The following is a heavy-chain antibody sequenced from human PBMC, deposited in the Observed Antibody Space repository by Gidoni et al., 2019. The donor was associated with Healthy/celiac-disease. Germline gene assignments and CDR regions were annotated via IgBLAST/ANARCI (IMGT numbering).Heavy chain of an antibody. CDR1: VYTFTSYG. J-gene: IGHJ4*02. D-gene: IGHD1-1*01. CDR3: AREPRRYGKCFDY. CDR2: ISADESNT. V-gene: IGHV1-18*01. Sequence: QAQLVPSGAEVKTTAASASVACMASVYTFTSYGISWVRHATGQESEWFGWISADESNTNYAQKSQGRVTMTTDTSTSAAYMELRSLGSDDTAVYYCAREPRRYGKCFDYWGQGTLVTVSS.